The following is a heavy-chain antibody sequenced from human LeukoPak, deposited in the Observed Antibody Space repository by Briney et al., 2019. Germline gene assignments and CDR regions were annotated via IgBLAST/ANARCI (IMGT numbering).Heavy chain of an antibody. V-gene: IGHV4-30-2*01. CDR3: ARADTLATAGYGLDV. CDR1: GGSIGSGGYS. D-gene: IGHD6-13*01. Sequence: SQTLSLTCAVSGGSIGSGGYSWSWIRQPPGKGLEWIGYIHHSGSTYYNPSLKSRVTISVDRSKNQFSLKLSSVTAADTAMYYCARADTLATAGYGLDVWGQGTSVTVSS. CDR2: IHHSGST. J-gene: IGHJ6*02.